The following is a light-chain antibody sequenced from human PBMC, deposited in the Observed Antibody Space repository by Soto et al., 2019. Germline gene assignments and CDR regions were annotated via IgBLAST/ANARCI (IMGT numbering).Light chain of an antibody. J-gene: IGKJ1*01. CDR3: QQYGNWPPWT. Sequence: EVVMTQSPATLSVSPGEGVTLSCRANQGIGDTLAWYQHKPGQTPRLLIFRASSRASGIPARFSGGGSGTEFTLTISRVQSEDFAVYYCQQYGNWPPWTFGPGTKVDIK. CDR2: RAS. CDR1: QGIGDT. V-gene: IGKV3-15*01.